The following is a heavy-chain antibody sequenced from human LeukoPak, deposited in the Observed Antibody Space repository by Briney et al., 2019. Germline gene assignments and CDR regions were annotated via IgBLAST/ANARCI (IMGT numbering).Heavy chain of an antibody. D-gene: IGHD6-19*01. V-gene: IGHV1-2*02. CDR3: AKPSENSSGWYGEFQH. J-gene: IGHJ1*01. CDR2: INPNSGGT. CDR1: GYTFTGYY. Sequence: ASAKVSCKASGYTFTGYYMHWVRQAPEEGREWMGWINPNSGGTNYAQKFQGRVTMTRDTSISTAYMELSRLRSDDTAVYYCAKPSENSSGWYGEFQHWGQGTLVTVSS.